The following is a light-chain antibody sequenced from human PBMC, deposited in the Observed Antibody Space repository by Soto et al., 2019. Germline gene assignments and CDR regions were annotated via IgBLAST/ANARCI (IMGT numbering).Light chain of an antibody. CDR2: DAS. V-gene: IGKV1-5*01. CDR3: HQYYYPWT. Sequence: DIQMTQSPSTLSASVGDRVTITCRASQSISSWLAWSQQKPGKAPKLLIFDASSLKSGVPSRFSGSGSGTEFPLTLSSLQPDDSATYYFHQYYYPWTFGQGTKVEIK. J-gene: IGKJ1*01. CDR1: QSISSW.